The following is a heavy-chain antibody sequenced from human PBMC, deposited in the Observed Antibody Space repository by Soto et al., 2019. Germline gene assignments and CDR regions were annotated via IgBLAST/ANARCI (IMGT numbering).Heavy chain of an antibody. Sequence: GGSLRLSCAASGFTFSSYGIHWVRQAPGKGLEWVALISYDGANKYYADSVKGRFTISRDNSKNTLYLQMNSLRPEDTAVYYCAKAPAYYYDTSGYFDYWGLGTLVTVSS. J-gene: IGHJ4*02. V-gene: IGHV3-30*18. CDR1: GFTFSSYG. CDR3: AKAPAYYYDTSGYFDY. CDR2: ISYDGANK. D-gene: IGHD3-22*01.